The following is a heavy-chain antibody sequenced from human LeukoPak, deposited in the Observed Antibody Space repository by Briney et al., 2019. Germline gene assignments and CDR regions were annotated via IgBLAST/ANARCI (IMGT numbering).Heavy chain of an antibody. J-gene: IGHJ4*02. CDR3: ARAGYYYDSSGHPFDY. CDR1: GYTFTGYY. V-gene: IGHV1-2*02. Sequence: ASVKVSCKASGYTFTGYYMHWVRQAPGQGLEWMGWINPNSGGTNYAQKFQGRATMTRDTSISTAYMELSRLRSDDTAAYYCARAGYYYDSSGHPFDYWGQGTLVTVSS. CDR2: INPNSGGT. D-gene: IGHD3-22*01.